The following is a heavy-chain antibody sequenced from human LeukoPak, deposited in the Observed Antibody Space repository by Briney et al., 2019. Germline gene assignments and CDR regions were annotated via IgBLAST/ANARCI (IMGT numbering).Heavy chain of an antibody. CDR3: AKGDIAGGTSWHFDL. Sequence: PGGSLRLSCAASGFTFSRFAMGWVRQAPGKGLEWVSSISGRGDYTYFANSVKGRFTISRDNSENTLYLQMKSLRADDTAVYYCAKGDIAGGTSWHFDLWGRGTLVTASS. D-gene: IGHD1-26*01. J-gene: IGHJ2*01. CDR1: GFTFSRFA. CDR2: ISGRGDYT. V-gene: IGHV3-23*01.